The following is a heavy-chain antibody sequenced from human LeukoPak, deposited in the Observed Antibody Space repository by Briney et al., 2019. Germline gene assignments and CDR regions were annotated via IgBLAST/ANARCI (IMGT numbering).Heavy chain of an antibody. CDR3: AKSLDYYYYYGMDV. CDR2: ISGSGGST. Sequence: GGSLRLSCAASGFTFSSYAMSWVRQAPGKGLEWVSAISGSGGSTYYADSVKGRFTISRDNSKNMLYLQMNSLRAEDTAVYYCAKSLDYYYYYGMDVWGQGTTVTVSS. CDR1: GFTFSSYA. V-gene: IGHV3-23*01. J-gene: IGHJ6*02.